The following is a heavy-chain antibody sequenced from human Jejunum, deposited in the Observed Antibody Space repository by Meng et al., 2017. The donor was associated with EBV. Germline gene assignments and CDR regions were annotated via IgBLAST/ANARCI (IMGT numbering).Heavy chain of an antibody. D-gene: IGHD1-14*01. J-gene: IGHJ4*02. Sequence: QGQLQESGPGWGKPSGTLSLTCAVPTDFISSYEWWSWVRQPPGKGLEWLGEINQVGSTYYNPSLKSRVTISIDTSKRQFSLRLNSMTAADTAVYYCARASSERLLDYWGQGTLVTVSS. CDR2: INQVGST. CDR1: TDFISSYEW. V-gene: IGHV4-4*02. CDR3: ARASSERLLDY.